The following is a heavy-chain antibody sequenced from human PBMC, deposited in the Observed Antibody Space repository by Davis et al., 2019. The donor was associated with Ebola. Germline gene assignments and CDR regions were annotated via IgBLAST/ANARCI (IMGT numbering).Heavy chain of an antibody. Sequence: SETLSLTCAVSGGSISSSNWWSWVRQPPGKGLEWIGEIYHSGSTNYNPSLKSRVTISVDTSKNQFSLKLSSVTAADTAVYYCARERVDGIVLMVYETDAFDIWGQGTMVTVSS. CDR3: ARERVDGIVLMVYETDAFDI. D-gene: IGHD2-8*01. J-gene: IGHJ3*02. CDR1: GGSISSSNW. V-gene: IGHV4-4*02. CDR2: IYHSGST.